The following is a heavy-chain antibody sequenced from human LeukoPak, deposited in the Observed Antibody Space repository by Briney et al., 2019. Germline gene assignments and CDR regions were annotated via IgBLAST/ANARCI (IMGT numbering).Heavy chain of an antibody. V-gene: IGHV4-39*01. CDR2: IYYSGST. CDR1: GGSISSGDYY. CDR3: ARPPHYDILTGYVTVPYYMDV. D-gene: IGHD3-9*01. Sequence: PSETLSLTCTVSGGSISSGDYYWSWIRQPPGKGLEWIGSIYYSGSTYYNPSLKSRVTISVDTSKNQFSLKLSSVTAADTAVYYCARPPHYDILTGYVTVPYYMDVWGKGTTVTVSS. J-gene: IGHJ6*03.